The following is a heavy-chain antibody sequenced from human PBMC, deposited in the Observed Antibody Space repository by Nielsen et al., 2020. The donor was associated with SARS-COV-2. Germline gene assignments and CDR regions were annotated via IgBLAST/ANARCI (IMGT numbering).Heavy chain of an antibody. V-gene: IGHV3-23*01. J-gene: IGHJ4*02. D-gene: IGHD5-24*01. Sequence: ETLSLTCTVSGGSISSGGYYWSWVRQAPGKGLEWVSAISGSGGSTYYADSVKGRFTISRDNSKNTLYLQMNSLRAEDTAVYYCAKGGMATINGHDYWGQGTLVTVSS. CDR2: ISGSGGST. CDR1: GGSISSGGYY. CDR3: AKGGMATINGHDY.